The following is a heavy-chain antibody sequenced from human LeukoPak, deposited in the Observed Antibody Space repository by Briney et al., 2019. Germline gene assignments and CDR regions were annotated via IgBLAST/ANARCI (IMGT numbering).Heavy chain of an antibody. V-gene: IGHV3-23*01. J-gene: IGHJ4*02. CDR3: ANQRGGF. Sequence: GGSLRLSCAASGFIFSSYPMSWVRQAPGKGLEWVSALSGTAENTYYADSEKGRFSISRDNSRNTEHLPMNSLTPEDPAVYYCANQRGGFWGQGTLVTVSS. CDR1: GFIFSSYP. CDR2: LSGTAENT. D-gene: IGHD3-10*01.